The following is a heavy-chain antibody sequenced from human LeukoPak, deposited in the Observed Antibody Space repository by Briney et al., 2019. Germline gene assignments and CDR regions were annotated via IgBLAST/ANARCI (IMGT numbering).Heavy chain of an antibody. J-gene: IGHJ4*02. D-gene: IGHD3-22*01. CDR2: INPNSGGT. V-gene: IGHV1-2*02. CDR3: ARERLSYYYDSSGYYQFFDY. Sequence: ASVKVSCKASGYTFTGYYMHWVRQAPGQGLEWMGWINPNSGGTNYAQKLQGRVTMTTDPSTSTAYMELRSLRSDDTAVYYCARERLSYYYDSSGYYQFFDYWGQGTLVTVSS. CDR1: GYTFTGYY.